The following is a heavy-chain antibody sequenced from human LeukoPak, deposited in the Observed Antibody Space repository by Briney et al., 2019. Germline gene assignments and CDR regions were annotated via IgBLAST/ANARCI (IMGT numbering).Heavy chain of an antibody. CDR2: INHSGST. D-gene: IGHD3-22*01. Sequence: PSETLSLTCAVYGGSFSGYYWSWIRQPPGKGLEWIGEINHSGSTNYNPSLKSRATISVDTSKNQFSLKLSSVTAADTAVYYCARLASSGYYSSTSVMTDYWGQGTLVTVSS. CDR3: ARLASSGYYSSTSVMTDY. V-gene: IGHV4-34*01. J-gene: IGHJ4*02. CDR1: GGSFSGYY.